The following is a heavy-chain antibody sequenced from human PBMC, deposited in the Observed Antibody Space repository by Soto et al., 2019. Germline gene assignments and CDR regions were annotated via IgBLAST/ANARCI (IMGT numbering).Heavy chain of an antibody. CDR3: AKDAFRGMDV. V-gene: IGHV3-11*01. J-gene: IGHJ6*02. CDR1: GFTFNDYY. Sequence: GVSLRLSCAASGFTFNDYYMTWIRHAPGKGLEWVSNISSSGGTVYYADSVKGRFTISRDNSKNTLYLQMNSLRAEDTAVYYCAKDAFRGMDVWGQGTTVTVSS. CDR2: ISSSGGTV.